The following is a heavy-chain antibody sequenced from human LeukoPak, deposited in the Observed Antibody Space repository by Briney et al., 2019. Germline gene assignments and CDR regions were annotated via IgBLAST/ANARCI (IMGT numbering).Heavy chain of an antibody. CDR2: IYASGTT. CDR3: ARRMGD. D-gene: IGHD2-15*01. J-gene: IGHJ4*02. V-gene: IGHV4-4*07. CDR1: GDSIRNYY. Sequence: SETLSLTCSVSGDSIRNYYWSWIRQPAGKGLEWIGRIYASGTTIYNPSLKSRVTMSVDTSKNHFSLNLSYVTAADTGMYYCARRMGDWGQGTLVTVSS.